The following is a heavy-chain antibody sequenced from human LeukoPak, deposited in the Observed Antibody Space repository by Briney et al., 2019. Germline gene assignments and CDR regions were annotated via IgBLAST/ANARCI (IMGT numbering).Heavy chain of an antibody. CDR1: GGTFSSYA. CDR2: IIPIFGTA. J-gene: IGHJ6*03. V-gene: IGHV1-69*06. CDR3: ATYSYGGINYYYYMDV. Sequence: GASVKVSCKASGGTFSSYAISWVRQAPGQGLEWMGGIIPIFGTANYAQKFQGRVTITADKSTSTAYMELSSLRSEDTAVYYCATYSYGGINYYYYMDVWGKGTTVTVSS. D-gene: IGHD5-18*01.